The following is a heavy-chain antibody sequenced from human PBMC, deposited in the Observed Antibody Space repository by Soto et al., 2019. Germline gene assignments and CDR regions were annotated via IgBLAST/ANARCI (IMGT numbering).Heavy chain of an antibody. CDR1: GFTFSGHW. V-gene: IGHV3-74*03. D-gene: IGHD2-2*01. CDR2: INTDGGSS. Sequence: EVQLVESGGDLVQPGGSLRLSCPASGFTFSGHWMHWVRQVPGKGLEWVSRINTDGGSSAYADSVKGRFTISRDNAKNTLYLRVNGVRAVHTAVYYCAREAGYCSRTSCYRRAFDTWGQGTTVTVSS. CDR3: AREAGYCSRTSCYRRAFDT. J-gene: IGHJ3*02.